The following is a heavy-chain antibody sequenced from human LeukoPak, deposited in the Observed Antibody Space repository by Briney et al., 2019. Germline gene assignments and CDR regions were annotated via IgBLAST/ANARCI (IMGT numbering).Heavy chain of an antibody. CDR2: ISASGTIF. CDR3: ARDAPRWVVPSYMDV. CDR1: GFFFSDYH. Sequence: GGSLRLSCGASGFFFSDYHMTWVRQAPGKGLESVASISASGTIFYQADSVRGRFTVSSDNANNSLFLQMDSLRAEDTAVFYCARDAPRWVVPSYMDVWGRGTTVIVSS. V-gene: IGHV3-11*01. J-gene: IGHJ6*03. D-gene: IGHD6-19*01.